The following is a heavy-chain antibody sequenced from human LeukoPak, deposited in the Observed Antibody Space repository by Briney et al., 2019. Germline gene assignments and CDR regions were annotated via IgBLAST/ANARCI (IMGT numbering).Heavy chain of an antibody. D-gene: IGHD3-16*01. J-gene: IGHJ2*01. Sequence: GGSLRLSCAASGFTVSSNYVSWVRQAPGKGLEWVSVIYSGGSTYYSDSVKGRFTISRDNSKNTLYLQMNSLRAEDTAVYYCARARFLGWYFDLWGRGTLVTVSS. CDR1: GFTVSSNY. CDR2: IYSGGST. V-gene: IGHV3-66*01. CDR3: ARARFLGWYFDL.